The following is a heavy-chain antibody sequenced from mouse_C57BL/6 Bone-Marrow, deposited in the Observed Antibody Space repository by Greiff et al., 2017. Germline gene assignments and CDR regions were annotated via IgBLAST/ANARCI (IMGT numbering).Heavy chain of an antibody. CDR1: GYTFTSYW. D-gene: IGHD1-1*01. CDR2: IHPNSGST. J-gene: IGHJ3*01. Sequence: QVQLQQPGAELVKPGASVKLSCKASGYTFTSYWMHWVKQRPGQGLEWIGMIHPNSGSTNYNEKFKSKATLTVDKSSSTAYMQLSSLTSEDSAVYYCARSGGSSPAGFAYWGQGTLVTVSA. V-gene: IGHV1-64*01. CDR3: ARSGGSSPAGFAY.